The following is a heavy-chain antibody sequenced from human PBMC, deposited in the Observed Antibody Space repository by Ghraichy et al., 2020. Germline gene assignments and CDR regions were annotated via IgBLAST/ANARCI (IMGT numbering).Heavy chain of an antibody. J-gene: IGHJ4*02. Sequence: LSLTCAASGFTFSGYWMHWVRQAPGKGLVWVSRINSDGSSTTYADSVKGRFTISRDNAKNTLYLQMNSLRADDTAVYYCARDRYSGSTPGYWGQGTLVTVSS. CDR1: GFTFSGYW. D-gene: IGHD1-26*01. CDR2: INSDGSST. V-gene: IGHV3-74*01. CDR3: ARDRYSGSTPGY.